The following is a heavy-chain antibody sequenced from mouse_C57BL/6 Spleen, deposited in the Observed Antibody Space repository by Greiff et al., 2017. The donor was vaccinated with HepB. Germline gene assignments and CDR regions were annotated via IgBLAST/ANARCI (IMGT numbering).Heavy chain of an antibody. CDR2: ISSGSSTI. CDR3: ARGGNYRGDY. Sequence: EVMLVESGGGLVKPGGSLKLSCAASGFTFSDYGMHWVRQAPEQGLEWVAYISSGSSTIYYADTVKGRFTITRDNAENTLFLQMTSLRSEDTAMYYCARGGNYRGDYWGQGTTLTVSS. V-gene: IGHV5-17*01. J-gene: IGHJ2*01. D-gene: IGHD2-1*01. CDR1: GFTFSDYG.